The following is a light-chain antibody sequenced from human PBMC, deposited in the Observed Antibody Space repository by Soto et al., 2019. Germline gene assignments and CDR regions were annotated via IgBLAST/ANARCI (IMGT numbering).Light chain of an antibody. CDR2: GVS. V-gene: IGKV3-15*01. CDR3: QQYNNWPHT. Sequence: EIVMTQSPATLSVSPGERATLSCRAGQSVSSKLAWFQQKPGQAPSLLIYGVSTRATGVPVRFSGSGSGTEFTLTINSLQSEDFAVYYCQQYNNWPHTFGQGTKV. J-gene: IGKJ2*01. CDR1: QSVSSK.